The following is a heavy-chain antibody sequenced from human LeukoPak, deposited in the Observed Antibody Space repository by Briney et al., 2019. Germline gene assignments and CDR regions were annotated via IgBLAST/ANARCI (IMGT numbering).Heavy chain of an antibody. Sequence: SETLSLTCAVYGGSISSYYWSWIRQPAGKGLEWIGRIYTSGSTNYNPSLKSRVTMSVDTSKNQFSLKLSSVTAADTAVYYCARDRLNDYVWGSYYYYYMDVWGKGTTVTISS. CDR3: ARDRLNDYVWGSYYYYYMDV. D-gene: IGHD3-16*01. V-gene: IGHV4-4*07. J-gene: IGHJ6*03. CDR2: IYTSGST. CDR1: GGSISSYY.